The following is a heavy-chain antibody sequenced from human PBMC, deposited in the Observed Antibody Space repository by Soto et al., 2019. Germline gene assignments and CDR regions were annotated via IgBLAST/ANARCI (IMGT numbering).Heavy chain of an antibody. V-gene: IGHV4-59*01. J-gene: IGHJ3*02. D-gene: IGHD3-22*01. CDR3: ARDIGGASSSYYPLWAFDI. Sequence: QVQLQESGPGLVKPSETLSLTCTFSGDSISRYYWSWVRQPPGKGLEWIGYIYYSGRTKYNPSLKSRVTISVDTSKNQFSLALSSVTAADTAVYYCARDIGGASSSYYPLWAFDIWGQGTMVTVSS. CDR2: IYYSGRT. CDR1: GDSISRYY.